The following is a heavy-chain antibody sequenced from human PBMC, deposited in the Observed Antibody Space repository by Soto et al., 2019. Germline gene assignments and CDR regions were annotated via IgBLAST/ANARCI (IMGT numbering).Heavy chain of an antibody. CDR3: AKEFEHSYYYDSSGITSVGMDV. J-gene: IGHJ6*02. CDR1: GFTFSSYG. Sequence: QVQLVESGGGVVQPGRSLRLSCAASGFTFSSYGMHWVRQAPGKGLEWVAVISYDGSNKYYADSVKGRFTISRDNSKNTLYLQMNSLRAEDTAVYYCAKEFEHSYYYDSSGITSVGMDVWGQGTTVTVSS. D-gene: IGHD3-22*01. CDR2: ISYDGSNK. V-gene: IGHV3-30*18.